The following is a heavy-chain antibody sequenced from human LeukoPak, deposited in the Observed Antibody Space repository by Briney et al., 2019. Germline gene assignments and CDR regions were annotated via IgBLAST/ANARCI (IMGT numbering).Heavy chain of an antibody. J-gene: IGHJ4*02. CDR3: AKAPTRAAESFDY. CDR1: GFTFSSYG. CDR2: ISYDGSNK. Sequence: GGSLRLSCAASGFTFSSYGMHWVRQAPGKGLEWVAVISYDGSNKYYADSVKGRFTISRDNSKNTLYLQMNSLRAEDTAVYYCAKAPTRAAESFDYWGQGTLVTVSS. D-gene: IGHD2-15*01. V-gene: IGHV3-30*18.